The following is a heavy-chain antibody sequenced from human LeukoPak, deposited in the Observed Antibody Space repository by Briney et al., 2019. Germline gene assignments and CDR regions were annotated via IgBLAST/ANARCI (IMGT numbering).Heavy chain of an antibody. CDR1: GFSFSKYS. J-gene: IGHJ4*02. V-gene: IGHV3-48*01. CDR3: ARLTVAGTQPFDY. Sequence: GGSLRLSCAASGFSFSKYSMNWVRQAPGKGLEWVSYISSSSSNIHYGESMKGRFTISRDNAKNSLYLQMNSLRAEDTAVYYCARLTVAGTQPFDYWGQGTLVTVSS. D-gene: IGHD6-19*01. CDR2: ISSSSSNI.